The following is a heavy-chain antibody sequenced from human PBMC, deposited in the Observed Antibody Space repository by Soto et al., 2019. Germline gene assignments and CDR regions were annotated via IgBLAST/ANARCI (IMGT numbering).Heavy chain of an antibody. D-gene: IGHD3-10*01. CDR3: AKDRGARGRYKGYYQNGMDV. CDR2: VSYDGSNK. Sequence: QVQVVESGGGVVQPGKSLRLSCAASGFTFSSYGMHWVRQAPGKGLECVAVVSYDGSNKHHADSVKGRFTITRDNSKNTMYLQMNSLRAEDTAVYYCAKDRGARGRYKGYYQNGMDVWGQGTTLTVSS. CDR1: GFTFSSYG. J-gene: IGHJ6*02. V-gene: IGHV3-30*18.